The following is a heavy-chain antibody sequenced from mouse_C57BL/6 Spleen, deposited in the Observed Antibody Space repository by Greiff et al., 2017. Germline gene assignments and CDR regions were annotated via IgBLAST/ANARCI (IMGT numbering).Heavy chain of an antibody. V-gene: IGHV1-7*01. CDR1: GYTFTSYW. Sequence: VQLQQSGAELAKPGASVKLSCKASGYTFTSYWMHWVKQRPGQGLEWIGYINPSSGYTKYNQKFKDKATLTADKSSSTAYMQLSSLTYEYSAVYYCARSDDGYYDYFDYWGQGTTLTVSS. CDR3: ARSDDGYYDYFDY. J-gene: IGHJ2*01. CDR2: INPSSGYT. D-gene: IGHD2-3*01.